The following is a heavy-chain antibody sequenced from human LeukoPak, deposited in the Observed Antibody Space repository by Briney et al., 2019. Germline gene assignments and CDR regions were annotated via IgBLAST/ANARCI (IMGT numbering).Heavy chain of an antibody. CDR3: ARDQGYEGY. CDR2: IIPILGIA. Sequence: SVKVSCKASGGTVSSYAISWVRQAPGPGLEGLGRIIPILGIANYEQKFQGSVTITADTYTSTAYMELSGLRSEDTAVYYCARDQGYEGYWGQGTLVTVSS. J-gene: IGHJ4*02. CDR1: GGTVSSYA. D-gene: IGHD5-12*01. V-gene: IGHV1-69*04.